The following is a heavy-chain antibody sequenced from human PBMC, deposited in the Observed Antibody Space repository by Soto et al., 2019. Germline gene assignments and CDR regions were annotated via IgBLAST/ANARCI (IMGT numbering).Heavy chain of an antibody. Sequence: ASVKVSCKASGYTFTSYSMHWVLQAPGQRLEWMGWINAGNGNTKYSQKFQGRVTIARDTSASTAYMELSSLRSEDTAVYYCARVDYGDPRDYYYYGMDVWGQGTTVTVSS. D-gene: IGHD4-17*01. CDR1: GYTFTSYS. CDR2: INAGNGNT. J-gene: IGHJ6*02. V-gene: IGHV1-3*01. CDR3: ARVDYGDPRDYYYYGMDV.